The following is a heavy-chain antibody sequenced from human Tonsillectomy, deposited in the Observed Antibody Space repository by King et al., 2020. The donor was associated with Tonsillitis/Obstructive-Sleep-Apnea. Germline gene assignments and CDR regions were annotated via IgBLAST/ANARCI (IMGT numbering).Heavy chain of an antibody. D-gene: IGHD3-22*01. CDR1: GGSISSSSYY. CDR2: IFSTGNT. J-gene: IGHJ4*02. CDR3: ARLQPDYYDDSSFYPYYFDY. Sequence: QLQESGPGLGKPSETLSLTCTVSGGSISSSSYYWGWIRQPPGKGLEWIESIFSTGNTYYNPSLKSRVTISVDTSKNQFSLKLSSVTAADTAVDYCARLQPDYYDDSSFYPYYFDYWGQGTLVTVSS. V-gene: IGHV4-39*01.